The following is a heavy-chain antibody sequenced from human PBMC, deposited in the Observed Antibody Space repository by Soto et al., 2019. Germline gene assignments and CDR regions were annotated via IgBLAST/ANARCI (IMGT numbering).Heavy chain of an antibody. D-gene: IGHD6-6*01. V-gene: IGHV3-23*01. CDR3: AKRGIAARRFTYYYYYGMDV. CDR1: GFTFSSYA. CDR2: ISGSGGST. Sequence: PGGSLRLSCAASGFTFSSYAMSWVRQAPGKGLEWVSAISGSGGSTYYADSVKGRFTISRDNSKNTLYLQMNSLRAEDTAVYYCAKRGIAARRFTYYYYYGMDVWGQGTTVTVSS. J-gene: IGHJ6*02.